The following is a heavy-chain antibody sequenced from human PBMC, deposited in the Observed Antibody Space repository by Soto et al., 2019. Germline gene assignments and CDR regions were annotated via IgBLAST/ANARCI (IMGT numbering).Heavy chain of an antibody. D-gene: IGHD2-2*01. CDR3: ASGKEGRGRYCSSTSCYGLDY. Sequence: SETLSLTCTVSGGSISSSSYYWGWIRQPPGKGLEWIGSIYYSGSTYYNPSLKSRVTISVDTSKNQFSLKLSSVTAADTAVYYCASGKEGRGRYCSSTSCYGLDYWGQGTLVTVSS. V-gene: IGHV4-39*01. J-gene: IGHJ4*02. CDR1: GGSISSSSYY. CDR2: IYYSGST.